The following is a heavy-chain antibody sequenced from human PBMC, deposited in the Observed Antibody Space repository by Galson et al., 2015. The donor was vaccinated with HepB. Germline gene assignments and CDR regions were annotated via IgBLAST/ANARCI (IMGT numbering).Heavy chain of an antibody. J-gene: IGHJ6*03. V-gene: IGHV3-30*18. CDR3: AKEDHSSSSSGPSNYYYYYYMDV. Sequence: SLRLSCAASGFTFSSYGMHWVRQAPGKGLEWVAVISYDGSNKYYADSVKGRFTISRDNSKNTLYLQMNSLRAEDTAVYYCAKEDHSSSSSGPSNYYYYYYMDVWGKGTTVTVSS. D-gene: IGHD6-13*01. CDR2: ISYDGSNK. CDR1: GFTFSSYG.